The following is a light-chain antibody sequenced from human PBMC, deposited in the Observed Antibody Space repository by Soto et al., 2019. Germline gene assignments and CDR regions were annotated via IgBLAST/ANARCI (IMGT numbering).Light chain of an antibody. CDR1: QSISSW. Sequence: DIQMTQSPSTLSASVGDRVTITCRASQSISSWLAWYQKKPGKAPKLLIYKASGFESGVPSRFSGSGSGTDITLTISSLQPDDFATYYCHQYESYSPLTFGRGTKVDIK. CDR2: KAS. V-gene: IGKV1-5*03. J-gene: IGKJ4*01. CDR3: HQYESYSPLT.